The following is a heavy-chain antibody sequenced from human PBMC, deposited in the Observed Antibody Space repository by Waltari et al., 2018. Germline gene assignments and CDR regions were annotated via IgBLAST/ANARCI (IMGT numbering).Heavy chain of an antibody. CDR1: GGSISSYY. D-gene: IGHD3-10*01. V-gene: IGHV4-4*07. J-gene: IGHJ3*02. Sequence: QVQLQESGPGLVKPSETLSLTCTVSGGSISSYYWSWIRQPAGKGLEWIGRIYTSGSTNYNPSLKSRVTMSVDTSKNQFSLKLSSVTAADTAVYYCARSFSMVRGVTDAFDIWGQGTMVTVSS. CDR3: ARSFSMVRGVTDAFDI. CDR2: IYTSGST.